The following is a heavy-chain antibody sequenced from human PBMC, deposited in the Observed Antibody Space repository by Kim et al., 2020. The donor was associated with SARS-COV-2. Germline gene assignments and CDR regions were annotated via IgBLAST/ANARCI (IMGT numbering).Heavy chain of an antibody. J-gene: IGHJ6*02. CDR3: AMGVRGVLIYYYYGMDV. D-gene: IGHD3-10*01. Sequence: LKSRVTISVDTSKNQFSLKLSSVTAADTAVYYCAMGVRGVLIYYYYGMDVWGQGTTVTVSS. V-gene: IGHV4-59*01.